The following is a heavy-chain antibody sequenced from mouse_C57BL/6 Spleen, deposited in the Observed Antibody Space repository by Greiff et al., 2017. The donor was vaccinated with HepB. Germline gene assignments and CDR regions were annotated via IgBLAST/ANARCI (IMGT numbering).Heavy chain of an antibody. D-gene: IGHD1-2*01. CDR3: ARSNGYYGPFDY. V-gene: IGHV1-20*01. Sequence: VQLQQSGPELVKPGDSVKISCKASGYSFTGYFMNWVMQSHGKSLEWIGRINPYNGDTFYNQKFKGKATLTVDKSSSTAHMELRSLTSEDSAVYYCARSNGYYGPFDYWGQGTTLTVPS. J-gene: IGHJ2*01. CDR2: INPYNGDT. CDR1: GYSFTGYF.